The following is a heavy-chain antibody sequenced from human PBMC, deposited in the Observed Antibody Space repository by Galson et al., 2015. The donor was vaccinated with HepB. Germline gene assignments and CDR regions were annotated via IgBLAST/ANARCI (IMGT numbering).Heavy chain of an antibody. J-gene: IGHJ1*01. V-gene: IGHV1-69*04. CDR1: GYTFTSNYA. CDR3: ATCPLNSGADTAEYLQY. CDR2: IVPIVGRR. Sequence: SVKVSCKASGYTFTSNYAVNWVRQAPGQGLEWMGRIVPIVGRRDYAQRFQGRVTIIADKDTPTVYLDLRSLKSEDTAVYYCATCPLNSGADTAEYLQYWGQGTLLTVSS. D-gene: IGHD7-27*01.